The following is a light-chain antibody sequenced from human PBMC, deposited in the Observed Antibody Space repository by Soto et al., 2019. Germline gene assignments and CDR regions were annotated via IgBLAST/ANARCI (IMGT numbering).Light chain of an antibody. CDR2: KAS. CDR1: QTISSW. Sequence: DIQMTQSPSTLSGSVGDRVTITCRASQTISSWLAWYQQKPGKAPKLLIYKASTLKSGVPSRFSGSGSGTEFTLTISSLQPDEFATYYCQHYNSYSEAFGHGTKVDI. CDR3: QHYNSYSEA. J-gene: IGKJ1*01. V-gene: IGKV1-5*03.